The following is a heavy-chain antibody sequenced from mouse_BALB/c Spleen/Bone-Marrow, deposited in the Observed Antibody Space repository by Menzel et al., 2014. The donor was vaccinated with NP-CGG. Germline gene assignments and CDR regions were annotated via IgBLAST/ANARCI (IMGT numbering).Heavy chain of an antibody. V-gene: IGHV5-17*02. CDR3: ARGGNFDWFAY. Sequence: DVKLVESGGGLVQPGGSRKLSCAASGFTFSSFGMHWVRQAPEKGLEWVAYISSGSNTIYYADTVKGRFTISRDNPKNTLFLQMTSLRSEDTAMYYCARGGNFDWFAYWGQGTLVTVSA. CDR1: GFTFSSFG. D-gene: IGHD2-1*01. CDR2: ISSGSNTI. J-gene: IGHJ3*01.